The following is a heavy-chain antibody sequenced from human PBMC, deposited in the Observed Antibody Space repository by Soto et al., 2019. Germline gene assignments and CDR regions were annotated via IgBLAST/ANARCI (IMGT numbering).Heavy chain of an antibody. J-gene: IGHJ4*02. V-gene: IGHV1-18*04. CDR1: GYSFTNYG. CDR3: ARRYCSYTTCSSIDY. D-gene: IGHD2-2*01. Sequence: QVQLVQSGAEVKKPGASVKVSCKASGYSFTNYGISWVRQAPGQGLEWMGWISAYNGNTNSAQKFQGRVTMTTDTSTSTAYMELRSLRSDDTAVYYCARRYCSYTTCSSIDYWGQGTLVTVSS. CDR2: ISAYNGNT.